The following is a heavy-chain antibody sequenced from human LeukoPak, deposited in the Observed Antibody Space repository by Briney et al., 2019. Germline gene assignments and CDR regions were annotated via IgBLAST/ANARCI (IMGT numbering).Heavy chain of an antibody. CDR2: IKSKTDGGTT. Sequence: GGSLRLSCATSGFTFNNAWMSWVRQAPGKGLEWVGRIKSKTDGGTTDYAAPLKGRLTISRHDSENTLYLQMNSLKTEDTAVYYCTTDPPLGKVGWGQGTLVTVSS. CDR3: TTDPPLGKVG. J-gene: IGHJ4*02. CDR1: GFTFNNAW. V-gene: IGHV3-15*01. D-gene: IGHD1-26*01.